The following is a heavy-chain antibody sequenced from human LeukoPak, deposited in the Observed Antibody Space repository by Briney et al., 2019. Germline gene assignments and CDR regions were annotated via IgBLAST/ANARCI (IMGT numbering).Heavy chain of an antibody. V-gene: IGHV3-33*06. CDR2: IWYDGSNK. J-gene: IGHJ6*03. CDR1: GFTFSSYA. CDR3: AKVQTLLGYYYMDV. Sequence: PGGSLRLSCAASGFTFSSYAMSWVRQAPGKGLEWVAVIWYDGSNKYYADSVKGRFTISRDNSKNTLYLQMNSLRAEDTAVYYCAKVQTLLGYYYMDVWGKGTTVTVSS.